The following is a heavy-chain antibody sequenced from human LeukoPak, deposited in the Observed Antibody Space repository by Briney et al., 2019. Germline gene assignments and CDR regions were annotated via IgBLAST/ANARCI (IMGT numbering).Heavy chain of an antibody. D-gene: IGHD3-3*01. J-gene: IGHJ4*02. CDR3: ARYYDFWSGYTYYFDY. CDR2: ISSSGSTI. CDR1: GFTFSDYY. V-gene: IGHV3-11*04. Sequence: GGSLRLSCAASGFTFSDYYMSWIRQAPGKGLEWVSYISSSGSTIYYADSVKGRFTISRDNAKSSLYLQMNSLRAEDTAVYYCARYYDFWSGYTYYFDYWGQGTLVTVSS.